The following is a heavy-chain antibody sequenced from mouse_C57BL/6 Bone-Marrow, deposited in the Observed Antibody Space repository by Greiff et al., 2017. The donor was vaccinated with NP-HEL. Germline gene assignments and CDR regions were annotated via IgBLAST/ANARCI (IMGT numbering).Heavy chain of an antibody. J-gene: IGHJ3*01. D-gene: IGHD5-1-1*01. V-gene: IGHV1-64*01. CDR1: GYTFTSYW. CDR3: ARSRGSYTPAWFAY. CDR2: IHPNSGST. Sequence: QVQLQQPGAELVKPGASVKLSCKASGYTFTSYWMHWVKQRPGQGLEWIGMIHPNSGSTNYNEKFKSKATLTVDKSSSTAYMQLSSLTSEDSAVYYCARSRGSYTPAWFAYWGQGTLVTVSA.